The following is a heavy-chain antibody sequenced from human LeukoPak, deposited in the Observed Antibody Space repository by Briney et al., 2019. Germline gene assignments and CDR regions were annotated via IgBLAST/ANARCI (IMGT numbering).Heavy chain of an antibody. Sequence: ASVKVSCKASGGTFSSYAISWVRQAPGQGLEWMGGIIPIFGTANYAQEFQGRVTITADESTSTAYMELSSLRSDDTAVYYCARDGRGHWDTRIWYLGNWFDPWGQGTLVTVSS. CDR1: GGTFSSYA. CDR3: ARDGRGHWDTRIWYLGNWFDP. CDR2: IIPIFGTA. J-gene: IGHJ5*02. V-gene: IGHV1-69*13. D-gene: IGHD6-13*01.